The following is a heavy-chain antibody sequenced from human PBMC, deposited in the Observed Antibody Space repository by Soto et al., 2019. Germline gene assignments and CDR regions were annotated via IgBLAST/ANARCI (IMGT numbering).Heavy chain of an antibody. CDR2: INHSGST. J-gene: IGHJ4*02. CDR1: GGSFSGYS. D-gene: IGHD4-17*01. Sequence: QVQLQQWGAGLLKPSETLSLTCAVYGGSFSGYSWNWIRQPPGKGLEWIGEINHSGSTNYNPSLKSRFTISVDTSKKQFSLKLSSVTAADTAVYYCARDDYGDSGFGYWGQGTQVTVSS. CDR3: ARDDYGDSGFGY. V-gene: IGHV4-34*02.